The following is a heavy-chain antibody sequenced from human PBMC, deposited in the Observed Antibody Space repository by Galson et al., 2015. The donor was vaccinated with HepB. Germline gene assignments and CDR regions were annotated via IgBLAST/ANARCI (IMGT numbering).Heavy chain of an antibody. V-gene: IGHV3-7*03. CDR3: ARGSLPGGYEGAFDY. D-gene: IGHD5-12*01. CDR2: IKQDGSEK. CDR1: GFTFSSYW. Sequence: SLRLSCAASGFTFSSYWMGWVRQAPGKGLEWVANIKQDGSEKYYVDSVKGRFTISRDNAKNSLYLQMNSLRAEDTAVYYCARGSLPGGYEGAFDYWGQGTLVTVSS. J-gene: IGHJ4*02.